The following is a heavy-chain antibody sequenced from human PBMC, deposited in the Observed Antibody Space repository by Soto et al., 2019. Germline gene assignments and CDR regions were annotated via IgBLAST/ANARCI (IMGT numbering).Heavy chain of an antibody. D-gene: IGHD3-10*01. J-gene: IGHJ2*01. V-gene: IGHV4-31*03. Sequence: QVQLQESGPGMVKPSQTLSLTCTVSGGSISSGGYYWSWIRQHPGKGLEWIGYIYYSGSTYYNPSLKRRVTLSVDTSKNQSSLKLSSVTAADTAVYYCAHGLRPAGEYFDLWGRGTLVTVSS. CDR1: GGSISSGGYY. CDR2: IYYSGST. CDR3: AHGLRPAGEYFDL.